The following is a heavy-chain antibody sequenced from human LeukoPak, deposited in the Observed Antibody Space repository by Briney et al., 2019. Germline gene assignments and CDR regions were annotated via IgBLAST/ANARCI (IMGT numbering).Heavy chain of an antibody. CDR2: IIPIFGTA. V-gene: IGHV1-69*13. J-gene: IGHJ2*01. CDR3: ARATGDRFWYFDL. D-gene: IGHD7-27*01. CDR1: GGTFSSYA. Sequence: ASVKVSCRASGGTFSSYAISWVRQAPGQGLEWMGGIIPIFGTANYAQKFQGRVTITADESTSTDYMELSSLRSEDTAVYYCARATGDRFWYFDLWGRGTLVTVSS.